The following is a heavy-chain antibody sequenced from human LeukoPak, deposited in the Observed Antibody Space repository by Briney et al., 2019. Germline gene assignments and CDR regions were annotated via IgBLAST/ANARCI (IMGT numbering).Heavy chain of an antibody. D-gene: IGHD3-10*01. Sequence: GRSLRLSCAASGFTFSSYAMHWVRQAPGKGLEWVAVISYDGSNKYYADSVKGRFTISRDNSKNTLYLQMNSLRAEDTAVYYCASGEGHRGFVYWGQGTLVTVSS. J-gene: IGHJ4*02. CDR2: ISYDGSNK. CDR3: ASGEGHRGFVY. V-gene: IGHV3-30*01. CDR1: GFTFSSYA.